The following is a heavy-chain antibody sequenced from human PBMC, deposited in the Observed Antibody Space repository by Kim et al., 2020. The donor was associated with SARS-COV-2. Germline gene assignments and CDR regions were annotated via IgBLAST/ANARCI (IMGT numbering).Heavy chain of an antibody. D-gene: IGHD3-22*01. Sequence: GGSLRLSCAASGFTFGDYAMHWVRQAPGKGLEWVSGISWNSGSIGYADSVKGRFTISRDNAKNSLYLQMNSLRAEDTALYYCAKDMSPNSGSIYAFDIWGQGTMVTVSS. CDR1: GFTFGDYA. V-gene: IGHV3-9*01. J-gene: IGHJ3*02. CDR2: ISWNSGSI. CDR3: AKDMSPNSGSIYAFDI.